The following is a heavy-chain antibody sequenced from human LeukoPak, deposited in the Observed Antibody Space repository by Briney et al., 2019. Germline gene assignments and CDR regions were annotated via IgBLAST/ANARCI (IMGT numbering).Heavy chain of an antibody. CDR3: AKASNTWNYFDY. D-gene: IGHD1-1*01. V-gene: IGHV3-23*01. Sequence: GGSLRLSCAASGFTFSSYAMSWVRQAPGKGLEWVSAISGSGGSTYYADSVKGRFTISRDNSKNTLSLQMNSLRAEDTAIYYCAKASNTWNYFDYWGQGTLVTVSS. J-gene: IGHJ4*02. CDR1: GFTFSSYA. CDR2: ISGSGGST.